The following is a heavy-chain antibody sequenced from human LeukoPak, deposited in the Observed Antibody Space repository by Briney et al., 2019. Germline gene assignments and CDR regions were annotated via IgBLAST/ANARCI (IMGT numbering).Heavy chain of an antibody. V-gene: IGHV4-30-2*01. CDR1: GGSISSGGYS. CDR2: IYHSGST. J-gene: IGHJ4*02. Sequence: SEALSLTCAVSGGSISSGGYSWSWIRQPPGKGLEWIGYIYHSGSTYYNPSLKSQVTISVDRSKNQFSLKLSSVTAADTAVYYCAVGGEVGTHYFDYWGQGTLVTVSS. CDR3: AVGGEVGTHYFDY. D-gene: IGHD1-1*01.